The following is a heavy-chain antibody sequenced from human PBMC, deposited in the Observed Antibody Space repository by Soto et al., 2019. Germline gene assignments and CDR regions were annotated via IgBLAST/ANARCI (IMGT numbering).Heavy chain of an antibody. CDR1: GGSFSGYY. J-gene: IGHJ6*03. V-gene: IGHV4-34*01. Sequence: SATLSLTCAVYGGSFSGYYWSWIRQPPGKGLEWIGEINHSGSTNYNPSLKSRVTISVDTSKNQFSLKLSSVTAADTAVYCCARGPSQLGYYHYYYYMDVWGKGTTVTVSS. CDR2: INHSGST. CDR3: ARGPSQLGYYHYYYYMDV. D-gene: IGHD1-1*01.